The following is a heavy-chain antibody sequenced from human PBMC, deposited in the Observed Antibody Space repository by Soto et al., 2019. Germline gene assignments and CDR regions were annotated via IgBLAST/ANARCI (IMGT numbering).Heavy chain of an antibody. CDR1: GQSFSGHS. J-gene: IGHJ4*02. CDR3: ARWSGIVALPGELEDVNYDY. V-gene: IGHV4-34*01. D-gene: IGHD1-1*01. CDR2: INESGST. Sequence: QVQLQQWGAGLVKPSETLSLSCAVYGQSFSGHSWAWIRQPPGKGMEWIGDINESGSTYSNQSLKSRVTISIDTSKNQFSLKLSSVSAADTAAYFCARWSGIVALPGELEDVNYDYWGQGTLVNVSS.